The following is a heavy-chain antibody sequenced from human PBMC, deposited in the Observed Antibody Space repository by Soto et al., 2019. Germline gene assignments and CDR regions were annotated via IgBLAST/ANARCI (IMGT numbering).Heavy chain of an antibody. CDR3: ARRSLDTYYYYGMDV. V-gene: IGHV5-10-1*01. Sequence: PGESLKISCKGSGYSLTSYWISWVRQMPGKGLEWMGRIDPSDSYTNYSPSFQGHVAISADKSISTAYLQWSSLKASDTAMYYCARRSLDTYYYYGMDVWGQGTTVTVSS. J-gene: IGHJ6*02. CDR1: GYSLTSYW. CDR2: IDPSDSYT. D-gene: IGHD3-9*01.